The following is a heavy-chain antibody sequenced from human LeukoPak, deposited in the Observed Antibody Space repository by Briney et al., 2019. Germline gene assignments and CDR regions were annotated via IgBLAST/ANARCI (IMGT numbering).Heavy chain of an antibody. CDR3: ARDAWRRAFNYGMDV. V-gene: IGHV3-9*01. J-gene: IGHJ6*02. Sequence: GGSLRLSCAASGFTFDDYAMPWVRQAPGKGLEWVAGISWSSGNIGYADSVKGRFTISRDNAENSLHLEMNSLRHEDTAVYFCARDAWRRAFNYGMDVWGQGTTVAVSS. CDR1: GFTFDDYA. D-gene: IGHD5-12*01. CDR2: ISWSSGNI.